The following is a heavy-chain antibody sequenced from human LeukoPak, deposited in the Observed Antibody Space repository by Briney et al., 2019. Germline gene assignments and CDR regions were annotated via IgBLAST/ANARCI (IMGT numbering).Heavy chain of an antibody. V-gene: IGHV3-15*01. Sequence: GGSLRLSCAASGFPFSDDWMSWVRQAPGKGLEWVGRIKEKGDGGTTDYAAPVKGRFTISRDDSKNMLYLEMSNLKIEDTAVYYCTTVTMVRDYDYWGQGTLVTVSS. CDR3: TTVTMVRDYDY. CDR1: GFPFSDDW. J-gene: IGHJ4*02. CDR2: IKEKGDGGTT. D-gene: IGHD3-10*01.